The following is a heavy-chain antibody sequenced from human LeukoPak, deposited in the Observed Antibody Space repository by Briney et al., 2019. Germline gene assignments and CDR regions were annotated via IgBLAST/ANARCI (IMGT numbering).Heavy chain of an antibody. J-gene: IGHJ4*02. CDR1: GGSISSITYY. Sequence: PSETLSLTCTVSGGSISSITYYWGWIRQPPGKGLEWVGHMYYRGNTFYNPSLKSRVTISVDTSKNQFSLKLSSVTAADTAVYYCARTRYYYGSISYGAPYYFAYWGQGTLVTVSS. CDR2: MYYRGNT. CDR3: ARTRYYYGSISYGAPYYFAY. V-gene: IGHV4-39*01. D-gene: IGHD3-10*01.